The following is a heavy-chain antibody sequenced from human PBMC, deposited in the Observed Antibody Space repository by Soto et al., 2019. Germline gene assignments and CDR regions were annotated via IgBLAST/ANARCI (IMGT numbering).Heavy chain of an antibody. CDR3: ARIPYESSGYYYFDY. Sequence: GSGPTLVNPTQTLTLTCTFSGFSLSTSAMRVSWIRQPPGKALEWLARIDWDDDKFYSTSLRTRLSISKDTSKSQVVLTMTNMDPVDTATYYCARIPYESSGYYYFDYWGQGTLVTVSS. CDR2: IDWDDDK. CDR1: GFSLSTSAMR. V-gene: IGHV2-70*04. J-gene: IGHJ4*02. D-gene: IGHD3-22*01.